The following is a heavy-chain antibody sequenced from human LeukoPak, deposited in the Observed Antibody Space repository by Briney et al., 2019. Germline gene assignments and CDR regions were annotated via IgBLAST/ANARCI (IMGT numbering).Heavy chain of an antibody. CDR2: IIPIFGTA. V-gene: IGHV1-69*13. D-gene: IGHD2-2*01. J-gene: IGHJ4*02. CDR3: ARGVVPAAKVEHFDY. CDR1: GGTFSSYA. Sequence: GASVKVSCKASGGTFSSYAISWARQAPGQGLEWMGGIIPIFGTADYAQKFQGRVTITADESTSTAYMELSSLRSEDTAVYYCARGVVPAAKVEHFDYWGQGTLVTVSS.